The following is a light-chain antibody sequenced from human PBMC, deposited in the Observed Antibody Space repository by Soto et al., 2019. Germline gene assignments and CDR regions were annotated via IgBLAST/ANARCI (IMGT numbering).Light chain of an antibody. V-gene: IGKV3-20*01. J-gene: IGKJ3*01. Sequence: ATLSCRASQSLSSNFLAWYQQKPGQAPRLPIYGASKRATGIPDRFSGSGSETDFTLTISGLEPEDFAVYYCQQYGTSPPGVTFGPGTKVDIK. CDR1: QSLSSNF. CDR2: GAS. CDR3: QQYGTSPPGVT.